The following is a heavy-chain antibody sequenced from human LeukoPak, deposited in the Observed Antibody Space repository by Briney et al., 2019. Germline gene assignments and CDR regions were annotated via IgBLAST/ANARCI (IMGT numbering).Heavy chain of an antibody. CDR2: SHHSGST. V-gene: IGHV4-61*01. CDR3: ARDMYGSGSFLPESP. Sequence: SETLSLTCTVSGVSVSGGSYYWTWIRQPPGKGLEWIGYSHHSGSTMYNPSLKGRVTMSVDKSKNQFSLKLTSVTAADTAVYYCARDMYGSGSFLPESPWGQGTLVTVSS. D-gene: IGHD3-10*01. J-gene: IGHJ5*02. CDR1: GVSVSGGSYY.